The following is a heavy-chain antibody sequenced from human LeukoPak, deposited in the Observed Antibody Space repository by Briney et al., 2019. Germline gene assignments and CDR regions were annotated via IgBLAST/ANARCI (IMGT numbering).Heavy chain of an antibody. Sequence: SETLSLTCTVSGGSISSSSSYWGWIRQPPGKGLEWIGSIYYSGSTYYNPSLKSRVTISVDTSKNQFSLKLSSVTAADTAVYYCASTNTFGFDPWGQGTLVTVSS. CDR2: IYYSGST. V-gene: IGHV4-39*07. D-gene: IGHD2-2*02. CDR1: GGSISSSSSY. J-gene: IGHJ5*02. CDR3: ASTNTFGFDP.